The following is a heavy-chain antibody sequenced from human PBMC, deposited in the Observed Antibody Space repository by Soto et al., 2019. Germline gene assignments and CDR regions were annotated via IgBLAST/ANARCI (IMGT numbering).Heavy chain of an antibody. D-gene: IGHD2-8*01. CDR2: VSYDGTNQ. CDR1: GFTFDASG. V-gene: IGHV3-30*18. Sequence: PGGSLRLSCAASGFTFDASGMHWVRLAPGKGLEWVAIVSYDGTNQQYSESVKGRFTISRDNSNNTVYLQMNSLRPEDTAVYYCAKGADKSATNSFYVFYFWGQGTPVTVSS. J-gene: IGHJ4*02. CDR3: AKGADKSATNSFYVFYF.